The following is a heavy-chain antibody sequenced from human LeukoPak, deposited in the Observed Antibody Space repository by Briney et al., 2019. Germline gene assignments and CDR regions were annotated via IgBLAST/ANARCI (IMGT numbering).Heavy chain of an antibody. CDR3: AREGMVATFDY. J-gene: IGHJ4*02. Sequence: GGPLRLSCAASGFTFSSYSMNWVRQAPGKGLEWVSSISSSSSYIYYADSVKGRFTISRDKAKNSLYLQMNSLRAEDTAIYYCAREGMVATFDYWGQGTLVTVSS. CDR1: GFTFSSYS. CDR2: ISSSSSYI. D-gene: IGHD5-12*01. V-gene: IGHV3-21*01.